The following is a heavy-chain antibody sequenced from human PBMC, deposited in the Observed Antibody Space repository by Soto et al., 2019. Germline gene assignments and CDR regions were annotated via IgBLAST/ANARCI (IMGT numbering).Heavy chain of an antibody. CDR3: ARSQRGRTAFTFDY. CDR1: GDSVSNDNYC. V-gene: IGHV4-61*01. CDR2: IYYSGTT. Sequence: QVQLQESGPGLVKPSETLSLTCAVSGDSVSNDNYCWSWIRQPPGKGLEWIGYIYYSGTTNYNSYLKSRLSLSVDMSKNQFSLKLASVTAADTAVYFCARSQRGRTAFTFDYWGQGALVTVSS. D-gene: IGHD3-16*01. J-gene: IGHJ4*02.